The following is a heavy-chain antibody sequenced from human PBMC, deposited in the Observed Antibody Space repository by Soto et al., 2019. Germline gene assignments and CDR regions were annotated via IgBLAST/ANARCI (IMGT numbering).Heavy chain of an antibody. D-gene: IGHD3-10*01. CDR1: GGSISSYY. V-gene: IGHV4-59*08. CDR3: ARLPPPYYGSGKVLDP. J-gene: IGHJ5*02. CDR2: IYYSGST. Sequence: SETLSLTCTVSGGSISSYYWSWIRQPPGKGLEWIGYIYYSGSTNYNPSLKSRVTISVDTSKNQFSLKLSSVTAADTAVYYCARLPPPYYGSGKVLDPWGQGTLVT.